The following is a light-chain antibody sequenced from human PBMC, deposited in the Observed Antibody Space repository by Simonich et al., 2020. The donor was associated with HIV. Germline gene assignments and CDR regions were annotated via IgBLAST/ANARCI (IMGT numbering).Light chain of an antibody. Sequence: DIVMTQSPDSLAVSLGERATINCKSSRNILYNSNNKNYLAWYQQKPGQPPNPLIYWASTRESGVPDRFSASGSGTDFTLTISSLQAEDVAVYYCQQYYSTPLTFGGGTKVEIK. J-gene: IGKJ4*01. CDR3: QQYYSTPLT. CDR1: RNILYNSNNKNY. V-gene: IGKV4-1*01. CDR2: WAS.